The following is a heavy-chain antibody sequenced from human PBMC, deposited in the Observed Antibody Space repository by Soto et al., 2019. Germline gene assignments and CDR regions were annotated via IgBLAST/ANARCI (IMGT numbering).Heavy chain of an antibody. D-gene: IGHD1-26*01. CDR1: GFSFRHYD. CDR2: LGAADDP. V-gene: IGHV3-13*05. CDR3: ARAYLGRLPRRADYYSAMDV. Sequence: EVQLVESGGGSVQPGESLRLSCAASGFSFRHYDMHWVRQRTGKGLEWVSGLGAADDPFYIASVKGRFSVSRDNAQNSLYLQTNNLRVDDTAVYFCARAYLGRLPRRADYYSAMDVWGRRTTVTVSS. J-gene: IGHJ6*02.